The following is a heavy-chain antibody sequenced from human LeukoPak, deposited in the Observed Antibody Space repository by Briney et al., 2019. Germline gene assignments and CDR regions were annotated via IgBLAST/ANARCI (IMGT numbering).Heavy chain of an antibody. D-gene: IGHD3-16*02. Sequence: ASVEVSCKASGYTFTGYYMHWVRQAPGQGLEWMGWINPNSGGTNYAQKFQGRVTMTRDTSISTAYMELSRLRSDDTAVYYCAREQSYDYVWGSYRYSWFDPWGQGTLVTVSS. CDR3: AREQSYDYVWGSYRYSWFDP. J-gene: IGHJ5*02. CDR2: INPNSGGT. V-gene: IGHV1-2*02. CDR1: GYTFTGYY.